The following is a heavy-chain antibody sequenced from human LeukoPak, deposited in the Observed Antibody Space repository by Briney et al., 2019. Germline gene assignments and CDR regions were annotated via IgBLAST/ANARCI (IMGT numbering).Heavy chain of an antibody. Sequence: ASVKVSCKASGGTFSSYAISWVRQAPGKGLEWMGGFDPEDGETIYAQKFQGRVTMTEDTSTDTAYMELSSLRSEDTAVYYCATYDSSGYYSYWGQGTLVTVSS. CDR1: GGTFSSYA. CDR2: FDPEDGET. J-gene: IGHJ4*02. CDR3: ATYDSSGYYSY. D-gene: IGHD3-22*01. V-gene: IGHV1-24*01.